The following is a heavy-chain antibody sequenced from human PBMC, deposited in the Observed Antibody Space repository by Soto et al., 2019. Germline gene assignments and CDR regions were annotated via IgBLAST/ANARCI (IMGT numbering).Heavy chain of an antibody. J-gene: IGHJ6*02. CDR2: IYSGGST. D-gene: IGHD1-7*01. CDR1: GFTVSSNY. V-gene: IGHV3-53*01. CDR3: ARDAFVGSGTGYYYYGMDV. Sequence: EVQLVESGGGLIQPGGSLRLSCAASGFTVSSNYMSWVRQAPGKGLEWVSVIYSGGSTYYADSVKGRFTISRDNSKNTLYLQMNSLRAEDTAVYYCARDAFVGSGTGYYYYGMDVWGQGTTVTVSS.